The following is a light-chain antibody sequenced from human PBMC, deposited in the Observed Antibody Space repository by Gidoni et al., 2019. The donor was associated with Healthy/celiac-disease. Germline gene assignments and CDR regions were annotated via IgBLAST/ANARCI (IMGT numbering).Light chain of an antibody. CDR2: RDS. CDR3: QVWDSSTHNYV. CDR1: NIGSKN. J-gene: IGLJ1*01. V-gene: IGLV3-9*01. Sequence: SYELTQPLSVSVSLGQTARITCGGNNIGSKNVHWYQQKPGQAPVLVIYRDSNRPWGIPERFSGSNSGNTATLTISRAQAGDVADYYWQVWDSSTHNYVFGTGTKVTVL.